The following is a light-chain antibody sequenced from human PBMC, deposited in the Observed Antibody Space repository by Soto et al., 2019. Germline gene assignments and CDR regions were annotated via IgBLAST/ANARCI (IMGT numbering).Light chain of an antibody. CDR3: SSYTSSSPYV. J-gene: IGLJ1*01. V-gene: IGLV2-14*01. CDR2: EVS. CDR1: SRDVGGYNY. Sequence: QSVLPQPASVSGSPGQSITISCTGTSRDVGGYNYVSWYQQHPGKAPKLMIYEVSNRPSGVSNRFSGSKSGNTASLTISGLQAEDEADSYCSSYTSSSPYVFGTGTKVTVL.